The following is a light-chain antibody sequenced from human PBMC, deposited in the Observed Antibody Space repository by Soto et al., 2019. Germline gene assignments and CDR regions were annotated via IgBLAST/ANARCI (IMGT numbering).Light chain of an antibody. CDR1: QSVSSN. Sequence: EIVMTQSPATLSVSPGERATLSCRASQSVSSNLVWYQQKPGQPPRLLIYGASTRTTGFPARFSGSGSGTEFTLTISRLQSEDFAVYYCQQYNNWPFTFGPETKVDIK. CDR3: QQYNNWPFT. J-gene: IGKJ3*01. V-gene: IGKV3-15*01. CDR2: GAS.